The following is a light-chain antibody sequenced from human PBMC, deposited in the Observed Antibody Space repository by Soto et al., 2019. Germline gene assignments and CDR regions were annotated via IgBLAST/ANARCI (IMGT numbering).Light chain of an antibody. V-gene: IGLV2-14*03. J-gene: IGLJ1*01. CDR3: SSFTRSNSYV. CDR1: SSDVGAYNY. CDR2: DVS. Sequence: QSALTQPASVSGSPGQSITISCTGTSSDVGAYNYVSWYQQHPGKVPKLMIYDVSDRPSGVSNRFSGSKSGNTASLTISGLQAEDEADYYCSSFTRSNSYVFVTGTKVTV.